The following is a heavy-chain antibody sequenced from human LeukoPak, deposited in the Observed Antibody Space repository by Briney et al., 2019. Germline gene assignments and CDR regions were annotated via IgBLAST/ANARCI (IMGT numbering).Heavy chain of an antibody. D-gene: IGHD2-2*01. CDR2: ISSSSSYI. CDR3: ARDLGDGCSSTSCYGGEYYFDY. J-gene: IGHJ4*02. Sequence: GGSLRLSCAASGFTFSSYSMNWVRQAPGKGLEWVSSISSSSSYIYYADSVKGRFTISRDNAKNSLYLQMNSLRAEDTAVYYCARDLGDGCSSTSCYGGEYYFDYWGQGTLVTVSS. V-gene: IGHV3-21*01. CDR1: GFTFSSYS.